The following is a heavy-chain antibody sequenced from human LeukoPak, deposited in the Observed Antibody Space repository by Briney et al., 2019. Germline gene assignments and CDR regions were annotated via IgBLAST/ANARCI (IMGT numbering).Heavy chain of an antibody. D-gene: IGHD6-6*01. CDR2: ISAYNGNT. CDR3: ARDRSSFDY. Sequence: ASVRVSCKTSGYTFTNYGISWVRRAPGQGLEWMGWISAYNGNTNYVQKFRGRVAMTRDTSISTAYMELSRLRSDDTAVYYCARDRSSFDYWGQGTLVTVSS. J-gene: IGHJ4*02. CDR1: GYTFTNYG. V-gene: IGHV1-18*01.